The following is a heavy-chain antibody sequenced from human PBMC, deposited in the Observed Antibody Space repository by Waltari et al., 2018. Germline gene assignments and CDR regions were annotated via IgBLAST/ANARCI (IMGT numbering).Heavy chain of an antibody. J-gene: IGHJ5*02. CDR3: ARGRYYYDP. Sequence: EVQLVESGGGLVQPGGSLRLSCAASGFTFSSYWMSWGRQAPGKGLEWVANIKQDGSEKYYVESGKGRFTISRDNAKNSLYLQMNSLRAEDTAVYYCARGRYYYDPWGQGTLVTVSS. CDR2: IKQDGSEK. CDR1: GFTFSSYW. D-gene: IGHD3-22*01. V-gene: IGHV3-7*01.